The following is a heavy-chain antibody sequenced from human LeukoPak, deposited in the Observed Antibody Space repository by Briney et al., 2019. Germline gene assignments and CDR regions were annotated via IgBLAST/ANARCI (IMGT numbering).Heavy chain of an antibody. CDR2: ISSDGSTT. V-gene: IGHV3-74*01. Sequence: GGSLRLSCAASGFTFSSYWMHWVRQAPGKGLVWVSRISSDGSTTTYADSVKGRFTISRDNSKNTLYLQMNSLRAEDTAVYYCARVWGGTGTTPGLFDYWGQGTLVTVSS. J-gene: IGHJ4*02. CDR3: ARVWGGTGTTPGLFDY. CDR1: GFTFSSYW. D-gene: IGHD1-1*01.